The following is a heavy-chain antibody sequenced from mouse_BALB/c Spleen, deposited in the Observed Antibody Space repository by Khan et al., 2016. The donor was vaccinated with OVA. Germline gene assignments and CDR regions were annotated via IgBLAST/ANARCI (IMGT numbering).Heavy chain of an antibody. V-gene: IGHV1S137*01. CDR1: GYTFTDFT. J-gene: IGHJ3*01. CDR3: ARGGGGDRFAY. CDR2: VNTYYGDA. Sequence: QVQLKESGAELVRPGVSVKISCKGSGYTFTDFTMHWVKQSHAKSLEWIGVVNTYYGDATYNQKFKGKATMTVDKSSTTAHMELARLTSEDSAIYDCARGGGGDRFAYWGQGTLVTVSA.